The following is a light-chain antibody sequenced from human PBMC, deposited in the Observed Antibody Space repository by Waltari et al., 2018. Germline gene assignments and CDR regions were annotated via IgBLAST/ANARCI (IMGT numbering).Light chain of an antibody. CDR3: SSYTNGVI. CDR2: DVN. Sequence: QSALTQPASVSGSPGKSTTLSRTGTASDTGGNTFVSWYQQHPVKAHTLLIYDVNHRPPVLSHRFSDSQSGNTASLTISGLQAADGADYYFSSYTNGVIFGGGTKLTVL. CDR1: ASDTGGNTF. V-gene: IGLV2-14*03. J-gene: IGLJ2*01.